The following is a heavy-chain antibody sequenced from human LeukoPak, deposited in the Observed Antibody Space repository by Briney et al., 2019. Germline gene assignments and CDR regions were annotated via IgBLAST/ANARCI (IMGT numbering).Heavy chain of an antibody. D-gene: IGHD3-22*01. V-gene: IGHV3-15*01. CDR1: GFTFSNAW. J-gene: IGHJ6*03. CDR2: IKSKTDGGTT. Sequence: GGSLRLSCAASGFTFSNAWMSWVRQAPGKGLEWVGRIKSKTDGGTTDYAAPVKGRFTISRDDSKNTLYLQMNSLKTEDTAVYYCTTVTYYYDSSGYYYGGDYYYYYMDVWGKGTTVTVSS. CDR3: TTVTYYYDSSGYYYGGDYYYYYMDV.